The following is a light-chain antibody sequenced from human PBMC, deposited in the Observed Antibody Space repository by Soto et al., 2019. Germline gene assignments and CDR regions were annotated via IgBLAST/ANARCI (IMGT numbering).Light chain of an antibody. CDR1: QSIGAY. V-gene: IGKV1-39*01. J-gene: IGKJ1*01. CDR3: QQTHTSPVT. Sequence: DIQMTQSPSSLSASVGDRVIITCRAGQSIGAYLNWYQHKPGKAPSLLIYFASTLQSGVPSRFSGSGSGTHFTLAISNLQPEDFATYYCQQTHTSPVTFGQGTKVQMK. CDR2: FAS.